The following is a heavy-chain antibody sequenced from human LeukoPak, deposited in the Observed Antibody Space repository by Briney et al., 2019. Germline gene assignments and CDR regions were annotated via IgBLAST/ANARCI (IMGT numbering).Heavy chain of an antibody. V-gene: IGHV4-61*08. J-gene: IGHJ4*02. CDR3: AAGPWELDF. Sequence: SETLSLTCTVSGGSISSGGYYWSWIRQHPGKGLEWIGFIYNGGNTNYNPSLKSRATISVDTSNNQFSLRLTSVTAADTAMYYCAAGPWELDFWGQGTLVTVSS. CDR1: GGSISSGGYY. D-gene: IGHD1-26*01. CDR2: IYNGGNT.